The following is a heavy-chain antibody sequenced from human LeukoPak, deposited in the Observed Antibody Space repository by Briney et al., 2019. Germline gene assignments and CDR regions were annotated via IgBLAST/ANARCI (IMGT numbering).Heavy chain of an antibody. D-gene: IGHD6-13*01. CDR2: ISSGSSTI. V-gene: IGHV3-48*01. Sequence: GGSLRLSCAASGFTFSSYSMNWVRQAPGKGLEWVPYISSGSSTIYYADSVKGRFTISRDNAKNSLYLQMNSLRAEDTAVYYCAKADGVKQLVPVYWGQGTLVTVSS. CDR1: GFTFSSYS. CDR3: AKADGVKQLVPVY. J-gene: IGHJ4*02.